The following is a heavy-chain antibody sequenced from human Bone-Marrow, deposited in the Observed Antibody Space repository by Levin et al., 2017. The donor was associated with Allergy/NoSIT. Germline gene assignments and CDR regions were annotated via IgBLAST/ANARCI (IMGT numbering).Heavy chain of an antibody. V-gene: IGHV3-53*01. J-gene: IGHJ4*02. CDR2: IYSGGGT. Sequence: ASVKVSCAASGFTVSSNYMSWVRQAPGKGLEWVSVIYSGGGTYYADSVKGRFTISRDNSKNTLYLQMNSLRAEDTAVYYCARPLFPSGNYDYWGQGTLVTVSS. CDR1: GFTVSSNY. CDR3: ARPLFPSGNYDY. D-gene: IGHD1-26*01.